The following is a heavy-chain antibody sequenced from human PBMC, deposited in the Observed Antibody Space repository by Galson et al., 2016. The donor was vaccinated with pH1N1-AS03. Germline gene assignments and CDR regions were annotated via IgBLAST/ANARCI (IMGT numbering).Heavy chain of an antibody. Sequence: SLRLSCAVSGFTFSGYGMHWVRQAPGKGLEWVSRINPDASSTNYAESVKGRFTISRDNAKNTVYLQINSLRAEDTAVYYCVRDRELVRWGQGTLVTVSS. CDR3: VRDRELVR. J-gene: IGHJ5*02. V-gene: IGHV3-74*01. CDR2: INPDASST. D-gene: IGHD1-26*01. CDR1: GFTFSGYG.